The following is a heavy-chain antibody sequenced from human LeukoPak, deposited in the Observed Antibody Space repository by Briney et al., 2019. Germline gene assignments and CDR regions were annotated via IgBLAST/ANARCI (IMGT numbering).Heavy chain of an antibody. J-gene: IGHJ4*02. Sequence: SETLSLTCAVYGGSFSGYYWSWIRQPPGKGLEWIGEINHSGSTNYNPSLKSRVTISVATSKNQFSLQLSSVTAADTAVYYCAHPHYYDSSGQLDYWGKGTLVTVSS. CDR3: AHPHYYDSSGQLDY. D-gene: IGHD3-22*01. V-gene: IGHV4-34*01. CDR2: INHSGST. CDR1: GGSFSGYY.